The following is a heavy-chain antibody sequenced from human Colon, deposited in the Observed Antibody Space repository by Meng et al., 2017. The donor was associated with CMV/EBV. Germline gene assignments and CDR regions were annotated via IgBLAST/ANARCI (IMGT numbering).Heavy chain of an antibody. CDR3: ARTVTGTSLDY. Sequence: GESLKISWAASGFTFSSYSMNWVRQAPGKGLEWGASISSSSSDIYDADSVKGRFTISRDNAKNSLYLQRNSLRADDTAVYYCARTVTGTSLDYWGQGTLVTVSS. CDR2: ISSSSSDI. CDR1: GFTFSSYS. D-gene: IGHD3-10*01. V-gene: IGHV3-21*01. J-gene: IGHJ4*02.